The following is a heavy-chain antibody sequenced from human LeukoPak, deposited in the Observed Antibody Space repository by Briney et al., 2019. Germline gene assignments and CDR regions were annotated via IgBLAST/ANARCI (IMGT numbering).Heavy chain of an antibody. CDR1: VYTSTGYY. J-gene: IGHJ4*02. D-gene: IGHD1-26*01. V-gene: IGHV1-2*02. CDR2: ISPNSGDT. CDR3: ARGSTVGATESLGFDY. Sequence: ASVKLPCKASVYTSTGYYIHCVRQAPGESLQWTGWISPNSGDTHYAQKFQGRVTMTRDTSISTASMELSRLRSDDTATSYCARGSTVGATESLGFDYWGQGNPVTVSS.